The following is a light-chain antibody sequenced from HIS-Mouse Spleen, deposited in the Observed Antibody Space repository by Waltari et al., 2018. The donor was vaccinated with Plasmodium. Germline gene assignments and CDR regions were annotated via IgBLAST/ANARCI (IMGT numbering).Light chain of an antibody. CDR3: YSTDSSGNHRV. V-gene: IGLV3-10*01. CDR1: ALPKKY. CDR2: EDS. J-gene: IGLJ3*02. Sequence: SYELTQPPSVSVSPGQTARITCPGDALPKKYAYWYQQKSGQAPVLVISEDSKRPPGIPERFSGSSSGTMATLTISGAQVEDEPDYYCYSTDSSGNHRVFGGGTKLTVL.